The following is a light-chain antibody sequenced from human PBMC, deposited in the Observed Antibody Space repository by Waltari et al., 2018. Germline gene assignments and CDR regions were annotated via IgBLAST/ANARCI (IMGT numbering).Light chain of an antibody. CDR1: QGISSY. J-gene: IGKJ2*01. V-gene: IGKV1-9*01. CDR3: QQLNSFPYT. Sequence: DIQLTQPPSFLSASVGDRATITCRGSQGISSYLAWYQQKPGEATKLLISAASTLQSGVPSRFSGSGSGTEFTLTISSLQPEDFATYYCQQLNSFPYTFGQGTKLDIK. CDR2: AAS.